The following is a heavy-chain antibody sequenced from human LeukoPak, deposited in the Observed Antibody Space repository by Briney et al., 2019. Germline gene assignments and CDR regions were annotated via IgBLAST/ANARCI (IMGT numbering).Heavy chain of an antibody. Sequence: KSSETLSLTCTVSGGSINSYYWGWIRQPPGKGLEWIGYIYYSGSTSYNPSLRSRVTISVDTSKNQFSLKLSSVTAADTAVYYCARLARIAAAGFFDYWGQGTLVTVSP. D-gene: IGHD6-13*01. CDR1: GGSINSYY. J-gene: IGHJ4*02. CDR3: ARLARIAAAGFFDY. CDR2: IYYSGST. V-gene: IGHV4-59*08.